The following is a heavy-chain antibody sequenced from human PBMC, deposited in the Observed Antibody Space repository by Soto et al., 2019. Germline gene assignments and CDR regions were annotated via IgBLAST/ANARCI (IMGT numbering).Heavy chain of an antibody. J-gene: IGHJ4*02. D-gene: IGHD6-19*01. V-gene: IGHV3-48*03. Sequence: EVQLVESGGGLEQPGGSLRLSCAASGFTFSSYEMNWVRQAPGKGLEWGSYISSSGRTIYYADSVKGRFTISRDNAKNSLYVQMNSLRAEDTAVYYCARDGGGSGWSFDYWGQGTLVTVSS. CDR3: ARDGGGSGWSFDY. CDR2: ISSSGRTI. CDR1: GFTFSSYE.